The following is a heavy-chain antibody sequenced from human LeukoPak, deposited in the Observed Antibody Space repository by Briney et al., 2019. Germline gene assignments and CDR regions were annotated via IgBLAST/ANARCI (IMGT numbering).Heavy chain of an antibody. CDR2: ISWNSGRR. D-gene: IGHD4-17*01. CDR3: AKAHDYGDYAGFDY. Sequence: GGSLRLSCVGSGFTFDDYAMHWVRQAPGKGLEWVSGISWNSGRRGYADSVKGRFTISRDNGKTSLYLQMNSLRAEDTALYYCAKAHDYGDYAGFDYWGQGTLVSVSS. V-gene: IGHV3-9*01. CDR1: GFTFDDYA. J-gene: IGHJ4*02.